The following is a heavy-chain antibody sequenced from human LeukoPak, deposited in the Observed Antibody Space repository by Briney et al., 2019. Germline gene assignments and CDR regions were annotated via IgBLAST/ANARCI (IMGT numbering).Heavy chain of an antibody. Sequence: GGSLRLSCAASGFTFSDYYIHWVRQAPGKGLEWVSAISGSGGSTYYADSVKGRFTISRDNSKNTLYLQMNSLRAEDTAVYYCAKDGYDYYYYYMDVWGKGTTVTVSS. CDR3: AKDGYDYYYYYMDV. CDR1: GFTFSDYY. CDR2: ISGSGGST. V-gene: IGHV3-23*01. D-gene: IGHD1-1*01. J-gene: IGHJ6*03.